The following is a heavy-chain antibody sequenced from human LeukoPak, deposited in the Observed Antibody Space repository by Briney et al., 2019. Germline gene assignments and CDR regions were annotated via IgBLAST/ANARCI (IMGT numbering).Heavy chain of an antibody. CDR1: GGSISSYH. J-gene: IGHJ4*02. D-gene: IGHD3-3*01. CDR2: ISTSGST. Sequence: SETLSLTCTISGGSISSYHWSWIRQSAGKGLEWIGRISTSGSTNHNPSLKSRVTMSLDTSKNQFSLKLSSVTAADTAVYYCAREAMHYDFWSGWADYWGQGTLVTVSS. V-gene: IGHV4-4*07. CDR3: AREAMHYDFWSGWADY.